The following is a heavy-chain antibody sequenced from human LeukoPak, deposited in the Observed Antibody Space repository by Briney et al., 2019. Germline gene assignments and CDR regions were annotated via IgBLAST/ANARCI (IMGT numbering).Heavy chain of an antibody. Sequence: KPSETLSLTCTVSGGSISSSSYYWGWIRQPPGKGLEWIGSIYYSGSTYYNPSLKSRVTISVDTSKNQVSLKLNSVTAADTAMYYCVREVPAAAPVHYYYMDVWGKGTTVTVSS. J-gene: IGHJ6*03. V-gene: IGHV4-39*07. CDR2: IYYSGST. CDR3: VREVPAAAPVHYYYMDV. D-gene: IGHD2-2*01. CDR1: GGSISSSSYY.